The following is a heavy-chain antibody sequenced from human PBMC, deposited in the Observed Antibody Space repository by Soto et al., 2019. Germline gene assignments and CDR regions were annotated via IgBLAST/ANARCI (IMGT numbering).Heavy chain of an antibody. D-gene: IGHD3-10*01. Sequence: QVQLVQSGAEVKKPGSSVKVSCKASGGTFSSYAISWVRQAPGQGLEWMGGIIPIFGTANYVQKFQGRVTITADESTSTAYMELSSLRSEDTAVYYCARASTYYYGSGSPDDAFDIWGQGTMVTVSS. CDR3: ARASTYYYGSGSPDDAFDI. CDR1: GGTFSSYA. V-gene: IGHV1-69*01. CDR2: IIPIFGTA. J-gene: IGHJ3*02.